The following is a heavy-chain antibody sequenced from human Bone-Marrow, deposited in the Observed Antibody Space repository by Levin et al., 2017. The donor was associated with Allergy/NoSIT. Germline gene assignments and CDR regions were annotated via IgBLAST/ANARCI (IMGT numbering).Heavy chain of an antibody. J-gene: IGHJ4*02. V-gene: IGHV3-7*04. Sequence: PGGSLRLSCAASGFPFSYFWMTWVRQAPGKGLEWVASIKEDGSDKSYVDSVKGRFSISRDNAKNSVFPQMNTARAEDTAVDYWAGGGRPVYWGQGTLVTVSS. CDR1: GFPFSYFW. CDR3: AGGGRPVY. CDR2: IKEDGSDK.